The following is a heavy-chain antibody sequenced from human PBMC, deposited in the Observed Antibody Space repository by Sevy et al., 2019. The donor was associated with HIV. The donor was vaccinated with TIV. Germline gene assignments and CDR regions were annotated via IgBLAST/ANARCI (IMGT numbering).Heavy chain of an antibody. J-gene: IGHJ3*01. D-gene: IGHD3-16*01. V-gene: IGHV4-30-4*01. CDR2: IHYRGNT. Sequence: SQSLSLTCTVSGSSITTADYYWSWIRQTPGKGLEWIGYIHYRGNTYYNPSLKSRLTSISVDTSKNQFSLKLSSVTAADTAVYYCARGVGGPGVMITFGGVKYGFDFWGQGRLVTVSS. CDR1: GSSITTADYY. CDR3: ARGVGGPGVMITFGGVKYGFDF.